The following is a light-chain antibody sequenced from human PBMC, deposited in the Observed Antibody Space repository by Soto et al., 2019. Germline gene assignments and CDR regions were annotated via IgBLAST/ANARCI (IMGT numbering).Light chain of an antibody. V-gene: IGKV3-20*01. J-gene: IGKJ1*01. Sequence: EIVLTQSPGTLSLSPGERATLSCRASQSVSSNFLAWYQQKPGQAPRLLIYGASSRATGIPDRFSGSGSGTDCTLTISRLEPEDFAVYYCQQYGSAPWTFGQGTKMEIK. CDR1: QSVSSNF. CDR3: QQYGSAPWT. CDR2: GAS.